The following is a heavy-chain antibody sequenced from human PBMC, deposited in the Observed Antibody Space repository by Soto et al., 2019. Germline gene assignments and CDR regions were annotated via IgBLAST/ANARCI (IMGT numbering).Heavy chain of an antibody. V-gene: IGHV4-4*02. J-gene: IGHJ5*01. CDR1: GGSITSSNW. CDR2: IYESGDIKYA. D-gene: IGHD6-19*01. CDR3: AKGGAISGRGGGLSWFDP. Sequence: QVQLQESGPGLVQPSGTLSLTCAVSGGSITSSNWWSWVRQTPGKGLEWIAKIYESGDIKYANYTPSLESRVTISLDKNNNHLSHIVFCLADVNTAVYYCAKGGAISGRGGGLSWFDPCGPGTLVTVSS.